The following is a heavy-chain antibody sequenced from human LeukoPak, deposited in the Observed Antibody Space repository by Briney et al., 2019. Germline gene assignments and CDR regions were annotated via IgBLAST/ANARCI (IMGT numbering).Heavy chain of an antibody. Sequence: ASVKVSCKVSGYTLTELSMHWVRQAPGKGLEWMGGFDPEDGETIYAQKFQGRVTMTEDTSTDTAYMELSSLRSEDTAVYYCARGSVVAATPIVPGYFDYWGQGTLVTVSS. V-gene: IGHV1-24*01. CDR1: GYTLTELS. CDR3: ARGSVVAATPIVPGYFDY. D-gene: IGHD2-15*01. J-gene: IGHJ4*02. CDR2: FDPEDGET.